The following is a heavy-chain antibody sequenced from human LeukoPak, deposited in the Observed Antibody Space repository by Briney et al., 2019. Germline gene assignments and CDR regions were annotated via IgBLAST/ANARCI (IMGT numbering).Heavy chain of an antibody. V-gene: IGHV3-23*01. CDR2: ISGSGGST. Sequence: PGGSLRLSCAASGFTFSSYAMSWVRQAPGKGLEWVSAISGSGGSTYYADSVKGRFTISRDNSKNTLYLQMNSLRADDTAVYYCAKEVSFRAAAGTLEYFQHWGQGTLVTVSS. CDR1: GFTFSSYA. J-gene: IGHJ1*01. D-gene: IGHD6-13*01. CDR3: AKEVSFRAAAGTLEYFQH.